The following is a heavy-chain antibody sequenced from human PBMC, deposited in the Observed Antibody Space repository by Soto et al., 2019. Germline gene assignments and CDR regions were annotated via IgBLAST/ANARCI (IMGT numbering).Heavy chain of an antibody. D-gene: IGHD6-6*01. Sequence: QVQLVESGGGVVQPGRSLRLSCAASGFTFSSYGMHWVRQAPGKGLEWVAVISYDGSNKYYADSVKGRFTISRDNSKNTLSQQMHSLRAEDRAVYYCAKERYSSSSYDYYGMDVWGQGTTVTVSS. CDR2: ISYDGSNK. CDR3: AKERYSSSSYDYYGMDV. V-gene: IGHV3-30*18. J-gene: IGHJ6*02. CDR1: GFTFSSYG.